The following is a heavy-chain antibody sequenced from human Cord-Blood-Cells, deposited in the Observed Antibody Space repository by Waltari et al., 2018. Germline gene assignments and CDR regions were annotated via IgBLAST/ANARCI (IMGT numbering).Heavy chain of an antibody. J-gene: IGHJ4*02. CDR3: ASQRSYYGYYFDY. V-gene: IGHV1-69*01. CDR2: IIPIFGTA. D-gene: IGHD1-26*01. Sequence: QVQLVQSGAEVKKPGSSVKVSCNASGGTFRSYALRWVRPAPGQGLSWMGGIIPIFGTANYAQKFQGRVTITADESTSTAYMELSSLRSEDTAVYYCASQRSYYGYYFDYWGQGTLVTVSS. CDR1: GGTFRSYA.